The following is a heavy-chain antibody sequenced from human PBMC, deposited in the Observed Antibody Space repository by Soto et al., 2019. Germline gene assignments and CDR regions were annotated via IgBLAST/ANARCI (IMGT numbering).Heavy chain of an antibody. D-gene: IGHD4-4*01. V-gene: IGHV1-2*02. CDR2: INPSSGGT. CDR1: GYPFTGPY. Sequence: ASVKVSCKASGYPFTGPYIYWVRQAPGQGLEWMGWINPSSGGTEFAEKFQGRVTVTRDTSIRTVFLELNSLTSDDTGVYFCARDFRTYSHGVDVRRKGTAVTVSS. J-gene: IGHJ6*04. CDR3: ARDFRTYSHGVDV.